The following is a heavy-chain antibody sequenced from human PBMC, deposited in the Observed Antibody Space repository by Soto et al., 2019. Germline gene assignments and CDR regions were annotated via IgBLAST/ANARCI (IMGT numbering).Heavy chain of an antibody. Sequence: PGGSLRLSCEASGFTFSSYWMHWVRQAPGKGLVWVAHINTDGSSIAYADSVKGRFTISRDNAKNTLYLQMNSLSAEDTAVYSCVRAPFDYWGQGTLVTVSS. CDR3: VRAPFDY. V-gene: IGHV3-74*01. CDR2: INTDGSSI. J-gene: IGHJ4*02. CDR1: GFTFSSYW.